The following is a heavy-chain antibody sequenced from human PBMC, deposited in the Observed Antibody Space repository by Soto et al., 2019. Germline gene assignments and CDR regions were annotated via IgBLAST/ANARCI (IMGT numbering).Heavy chain of an antibody. J-gene: IGHJ6*02. CDR2: ISAYNGNT. D-gene: IGHD2-15*01. CDR3: ARKKVVAATPPYYYGMDV. CDR1: GYTFTSYG. Sequence: ASVKVSCKASGYTFTSYGISWVRQAPGQGLEWMGWISAYNGNTNYAQKLQGRVTMTTDTSTSTAYMELRSLRSDDTAVYYCARKKVVAATPPYYYGMDVWGQGTTVTVSS. V-gene: IGHV1-18*04.